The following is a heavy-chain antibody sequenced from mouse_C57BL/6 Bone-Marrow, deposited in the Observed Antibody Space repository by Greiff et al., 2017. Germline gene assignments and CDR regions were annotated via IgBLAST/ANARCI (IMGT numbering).Heavy chain of an antibody. D-gene: IGHD2-1*01. V-gene: IGHV3-1*01. CDR3: ARFGNHGWFAY. Sequence: EVKLVESGPGMVKPSPSLSLTCTVIGYSITSGYDWHWIRHFPGNKLEWMGYISYSGSTNYNPSLNSRISITHDTSKNHFFLKLNSVTTEDTATYYGARFGNHGWFAYWGQGTLVTVSA. J-gene: IGHJ3*01. CDR1: GYSITSGYD. CDR2: ISYSGST.